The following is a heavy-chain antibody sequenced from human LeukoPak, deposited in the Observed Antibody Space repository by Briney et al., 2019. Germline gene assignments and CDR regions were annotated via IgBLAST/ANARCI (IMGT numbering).Heavy chain of an antibody. D-gene: IGHD3-22*01. J-gene: IGHJ4*02. V-gene: IGHV1-2*02. Sequence: GASVKVSCKASGYTFTGYYMHWVRQAPGQGLEWMGWTNPNSGGTNYAQKFQGRGTMTRDTSISTAYMELSRLRSDDTAVYYCARDGYDSSGYYSWGQGTLVTVSS. CDR1: GYTFTGYY. CDR3: ARDGYDSSGYYS. CDR2: TNPNSGGT.